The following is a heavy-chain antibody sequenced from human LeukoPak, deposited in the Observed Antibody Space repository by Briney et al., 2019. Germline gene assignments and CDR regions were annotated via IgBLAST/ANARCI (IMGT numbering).Heavy chain of an antibody. CDR1: GGSISSYY. CDR2: IYYSGST. V-gene: IGHV4-59*01. D-gene: IGHD5-24*01. CDR3: ARARTITGYFDY. Sequence: SETLSLTCTVSGGSISSYYWSWLRQPPGKGLEWIGYIYYSGSTNYNPSLKSRVTISVDTSKNQFSLKLSSVTAADTVVYYCARARTITGYFDYWGQGTLVTVSS. J-gene: IGHJ4*02.